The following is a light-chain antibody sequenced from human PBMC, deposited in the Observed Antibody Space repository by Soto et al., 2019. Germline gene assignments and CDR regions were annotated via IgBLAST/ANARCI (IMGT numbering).Light chain of an antibody. CDR2: DNS. J-gene: IGLJ2*01. CDR3: ATWDSPLSAVV. V-gene: IGLV1-51*01. Sequence: QSVLTQPPSMSAAPGQKVPISCSGSSSNIGDNFVSWYQHLPGTAPKLLIFDNSQRPSEIPDRFFGSKSGTIATLAITGPQTGDEAVYYFATWDSPLSAVVFGGGTKLTVL. CDR1: SSNIGDNF.